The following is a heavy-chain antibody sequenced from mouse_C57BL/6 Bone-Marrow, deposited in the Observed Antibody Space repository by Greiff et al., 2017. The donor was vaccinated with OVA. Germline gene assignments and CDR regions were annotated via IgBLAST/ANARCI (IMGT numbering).Heavy chain of an antibody. Sequence: EVQVVESGPGLVKPSQSLSLTCSVTGYSITSGYYWNWIRQFPGNKLEWMGYISYDGSNNYNPSLKNRISITRDTSKNQFFLKLNSVTTEDTATYYCARGDGYDPYYAMDYWGQGTSVTVSS. D-gene: IGHD2-2*01. CDR2: ISYDGSN. J-gene: IGHJ4*01. V-gene: IGHV3-6*01. CDR3: ARGDGYDPYYAMDY. CDR1: GYSITSGYY.